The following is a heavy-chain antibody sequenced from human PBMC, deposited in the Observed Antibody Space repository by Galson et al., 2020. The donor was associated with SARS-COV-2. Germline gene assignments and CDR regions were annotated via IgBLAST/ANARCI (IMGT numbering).Heavy chain of an antibody. CDR1: GASIRSTSYY. CDR2: IYYSGST. V-gene: IGHV4-39*01. D-gene: IGHD3-10*01. Sequence: PSETLSLTCSVSGASIRSTSYYWGWIRQPPGKALECIGSIYYSGSTYYNPSLKSRVSMSVDTSKNQISLKLSSVTAADRAIYYCARFGRDFGAPNPASWGQGILVTVSS. J-gene: IGHJ5*02. CDR3: ARFGRDFGAPNPAS.